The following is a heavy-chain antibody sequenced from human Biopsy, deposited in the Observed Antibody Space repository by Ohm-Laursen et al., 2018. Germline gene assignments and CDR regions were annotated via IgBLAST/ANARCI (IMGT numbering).Heavy chain of an antibody. D-gene: IGHD2-8*01. J-gene: IGHJ4*02. CDR2: ISASGNHI. CDR1: GFTFRDYP. V-gene: IGHV3-21*01. CDR3: ARDGEAKYCKHGVCPSDF. Sequence: GSLRLSCTASGFTFRDYPMNWVRQAPGKGLEWVSSISASGNHIYYTDSVKGRFTVSRDNGKNSVYLQMNSLRVEDTAVYYCARDGEAKYCKHGVCPSDFWGQGTLVTVSS.